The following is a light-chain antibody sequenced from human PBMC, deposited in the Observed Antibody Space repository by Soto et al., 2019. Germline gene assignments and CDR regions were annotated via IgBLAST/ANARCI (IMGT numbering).Light chain of an antibody. Sequence: EIVLTQSPGILSLSPGERASLSCGASQSISSSFLAWYQQKPGQAPRLLIYDASNRATGIPARFSGSGSGTDFTLTISSLEAEDFALYYCQQRSKWPVTFGGGTKVDIK. CDR3: QQRSKWPVT. J-gene: IGKJ4*01. CDR2: DAS. CDR1: QSISSSF. V-gene: IGKV3D-20*02.